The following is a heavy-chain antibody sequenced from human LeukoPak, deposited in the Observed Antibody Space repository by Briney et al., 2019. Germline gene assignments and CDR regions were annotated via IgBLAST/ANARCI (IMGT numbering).Heavy chain of an antibody. CDR1: GFTFNYAW. Sequence: RSLRLSCAASGFTFNYAWMSWVRQVPGKGLEWVGQTVSEIDGGTTDYATPVKGRFTISRDDSKSTLYLQMNSLKIEDTAVYYCTTDEDWNYARKDVWGQGATVIVSS. CDR3: TTDEDWNYARKDV. CDR2: TVSEIDGGTT. V-gene: IGHV3-15*04. J-gene: IGHJ6*02. D-gene: IGHD1-7*01.